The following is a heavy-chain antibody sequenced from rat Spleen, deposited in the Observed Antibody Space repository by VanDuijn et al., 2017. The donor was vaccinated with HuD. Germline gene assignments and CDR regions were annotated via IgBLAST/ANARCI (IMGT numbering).Heavy chain of an antibody. J-gene: IGHJ2*01. D-gene: IGHD1-10*01. CDR1: GYSITSNY. Sequence: EVQLQESGPGLVKPSQSLSLTCSVTGYSITSNYWGWIRKFPGNKLEWMGHLNSAGSTYYNPSLKSRISIARDTSKNQFFLQVNSVTTEDTATYYGARSRYNNYYFDYWGQGVMVAVSS. V-gene: IGHV3-3*01. CDR3: ARSRYNNYYFDY. CDR2: LNSAGST.